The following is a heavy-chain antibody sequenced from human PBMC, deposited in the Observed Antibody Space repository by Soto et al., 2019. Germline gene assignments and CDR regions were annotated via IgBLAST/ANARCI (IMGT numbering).Heavy chain of an antibody. CDR2: ISAYNGNT. V-gene: IGHV1-18*01. D-gene: IGHD6-13*01. CDR3: ARDWSSIAAAGTEGDY. Sequence: QVQLVQSGAEVKKPGASVKVSCKASGYTFTSYGISWVRQAPGQGPEWMGWISAYNGNTNYAQKLQGRVTMTTDTSRSTAYMELRSLRSDDTGVYYCARDWSSIAAAGTEGDYWGQGTLVTVSS. CDR1: GYTFTSYG. J-gene: IGHJ4*02.